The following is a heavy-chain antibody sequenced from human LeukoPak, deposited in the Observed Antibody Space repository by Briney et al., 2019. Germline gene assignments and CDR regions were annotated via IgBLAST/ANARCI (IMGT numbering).Heavy chain of an antibody. Sequence: KPSETLSLTCTVSGGSVSSGNYNWSWIRQPPGKGLEWIGDVYYSGSTNYNPSLKSRVTISVDTSKNQFSLKLSSVTTADTAVYYCARLYSSSWYKAFDIWGQGTMVTVSS. CDR3: ARLYSSSWYKAFDI. CDR2: VYYSGST. J-gene: IGHJ3*02. CDR1: GGSVSSGNYN. V-gene: IGHV4-61*01. D-gene: IGHD6-13*01.